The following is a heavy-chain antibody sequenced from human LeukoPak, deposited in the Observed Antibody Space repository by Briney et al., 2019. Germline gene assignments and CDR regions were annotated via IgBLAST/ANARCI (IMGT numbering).Heavy chain of an antibody. Sequence: GGSLRLSCAASGFTFSSYEMNWVRQAPGKGLEWVSYISSGGSTIYYADSVKGRFTISRDNAKNSLYLQMNSLRAEDTAVYYCAREAWGSYLRYFDYWGQGTLVTVSS. CDR2: ISSGGSTI. V-gene: IGHV3-48*03. J-gene: IGHJ4*02. CDR1: GFTFSSYE. D-gene: IGHD1-26*01. CDR3: AREAWGSYLRYFDY.